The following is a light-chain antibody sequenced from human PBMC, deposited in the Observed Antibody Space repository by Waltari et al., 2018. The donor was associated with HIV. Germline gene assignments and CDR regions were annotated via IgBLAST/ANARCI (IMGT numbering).Light chain of an antibody. Sequence: DIVMTQSPGFLSVAAGGRATIKCKATMSVLYEANSKNYLSWYQQKPGQPPKLLLSWSSTRESGVSARFSGSGSGTDFTLTINNVDSDDAAIYFCQQFYKIPWTFGQGTKVEI. CDR1: MSVLYEANSKNY. J-gene: IGKJ1*01. V-gene: IGKV4-1*01. CDR2: WSS. CDR3: QQFYKIPWT.